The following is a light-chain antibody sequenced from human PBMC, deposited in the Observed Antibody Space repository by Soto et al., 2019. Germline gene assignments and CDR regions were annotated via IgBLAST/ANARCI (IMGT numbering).Light chain of an antibody. Sequence: EILLTQSPATLSLSPGERATLSCRASQSVSNYVAWYQKKPGQAPRLLIYDTSDRATGIPPRFSGSGSGTDFTLTISSLEPEDFAVYYCHARDTWPNSFGQGTKLELK. CDR2: DTS. CDR1: QSVSNY. CDR3: HARDTWPNS. J-gene: IGKJ2*03. V-gene: IGKV3-11*01.